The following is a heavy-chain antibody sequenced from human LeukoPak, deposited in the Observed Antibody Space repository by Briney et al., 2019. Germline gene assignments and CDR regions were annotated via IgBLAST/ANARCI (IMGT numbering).Heavy chain of an antibody. CDR3: AKGSGSYKPGDY. Sequence: ASVKVSCKASGGIFSNYVISWVRQAPGQGLEWMGGIIPIFGTANYAQKFQGRVTITADESTSTAYMELSSLRSEDTAMYYCAKGSGSYKPGDYWGQGTLVTVSS. J-gene: IGHJ4*02. V-gene: IGHV1-69*13. D-gene: IGHD3-10*01. CDR1: GGIFSNYV. CDR2: IIPIFGTA.